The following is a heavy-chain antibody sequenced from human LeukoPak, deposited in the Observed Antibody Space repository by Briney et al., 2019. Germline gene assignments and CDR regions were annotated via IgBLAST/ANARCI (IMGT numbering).Heavy chain of an antibody. J-gene: IGHJ4*02. CDR2: IYGSGGAS. V-gene: IGHV3-23*01. D-gene: IGHD1-20*01. Sequence: GGSLRLSCAASGFTFSTYTMNWVRQAPGKGLEWVSGIYGSGGASFYADSVKGRFTISRDNSQNTVFLQMDSLRDEDTALYYCAKDLRKDGIWDIDYWGQGALVTVSS. CDR3: AKDLRKDGIWDIDY. CDR1: GFTFSTYT.